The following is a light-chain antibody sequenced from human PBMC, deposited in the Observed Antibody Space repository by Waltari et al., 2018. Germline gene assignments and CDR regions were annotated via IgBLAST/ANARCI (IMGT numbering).Light chain of an antibody. CDR1: NNNIGSYP. V-gene: IGLV1-44*01. Sequence: QSALTQEVSVSGTVGQRVTLSCTGNNNNIGSYPVGWYQQHSHGVPRSVMFGSSLPSGTPTLFFGSRSGTTASLTISGLQAEDEAHYYCSTWDYSLNVRVFGGGTKLTVL. J-gene: IGLJ3*02. CDR3: STWDYSLNVRV. CDR2: GSS.